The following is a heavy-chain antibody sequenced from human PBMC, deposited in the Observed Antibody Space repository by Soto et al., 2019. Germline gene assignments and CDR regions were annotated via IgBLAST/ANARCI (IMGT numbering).Heavy chain of an antibody. CDR3: ARHVRYCSRTSCYRYPDYYYYGMDV. D-gene: IGHD2-2*02. CDR1: GYSFTSYW. CDR2: IYPGDSDT. Sequence: GESVKISCXGSGYSFTSYWIGWVRQMPGKGLEWMGIIYPGDSDTRYSPSFQGQVTISADKSISTAYLQWSSLKASDTAMYYCARHVRYCSRTSCYRYPDYYYYGMDVWGQGTTVTVSS. J-gene: IGHJ6*02. V-gene: IGHV5-51*01.